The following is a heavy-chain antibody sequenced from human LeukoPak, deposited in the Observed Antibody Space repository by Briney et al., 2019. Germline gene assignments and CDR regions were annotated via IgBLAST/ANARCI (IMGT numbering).Heavy chain of an antibody. V-gene: IGHV4-4*07. CDR1: GGSISSYY. J-gene: IGHJ6*03. Sequence: SETLSLTCTVSGGSISSYYWSWIRQPAGKGLEWIGRIYTSGSTNYNPSLKSRVTISVDTSKNQFSLKLSSVTAADTAVYYCASQYSYEAYYMDVWGKGTTVTVSS. CDR3: ASQYSYEAYYMDV. CDR2: IYTSGST. D-gene: IGHD5-18*01.